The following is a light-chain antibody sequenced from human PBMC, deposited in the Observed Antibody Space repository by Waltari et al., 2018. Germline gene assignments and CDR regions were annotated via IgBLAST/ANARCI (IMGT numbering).Light chain of an antibody. V-gene: IGKV3-15*01. J-gene: IGKJ2*01. CDR2: GAS. CDR1: RSVSSN. Sequence: EIVMTQSPATLSVSPGERATLSCRASRSVSSNLAWYQQKPGQAPRLLIYGASTRATGIPARFSGSGSGTEFTLTISSLQSEYFAVYYCQQYNNWPPMYTFGQGTKLEIK. CDR3: QQYNNWPPMYT.